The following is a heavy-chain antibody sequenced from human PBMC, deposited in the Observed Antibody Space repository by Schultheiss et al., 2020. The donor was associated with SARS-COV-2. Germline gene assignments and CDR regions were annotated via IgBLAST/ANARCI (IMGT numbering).Heavy chain of an antibody. Sequence: GSLRLSCAASGFTFSDYYMSWIRQAPGKGLEWVSYISSSSSYTNYADSVKGRFTISRDNAKNSLYLQMNSLRAEDTAVYYCARVTTGKYNWFDPWGQGTLVTVSS. V-gene: IGHV3-11*06. J-gene: IGHJ5*02. CDR2: ISSSSSYT. CDR3: ARVTTGKYNWFDP. D-gene: IGHD1-1*01. CDR1: GFTFSDYY.